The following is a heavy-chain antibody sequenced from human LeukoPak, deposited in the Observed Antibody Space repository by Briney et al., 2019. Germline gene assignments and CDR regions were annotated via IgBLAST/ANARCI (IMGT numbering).Heavy chain of an antibody. CDR1: GGTFSSYA. V-gene: IGHV1-69*13. CDR3: ARVGMGYDILTGHYSGPRVTGPPNY. CDR2: IIPIFGTA. J-gene: IGHJ4*02. D-gene: IGHD3-9*01. Sequence: GASVKVSCKASGGTFSSYAISWVRQAPGQGLEWMGGIIPIFGTANYAQKFQGRVTITADESTSTAYMELSSLRSEDTAVYYCARVGMGYDILTGHYSGPRVTGPPNYWGQGTLVTVSS.